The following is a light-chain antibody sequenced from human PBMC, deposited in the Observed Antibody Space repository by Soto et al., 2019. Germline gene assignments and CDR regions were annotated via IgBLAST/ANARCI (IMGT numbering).Light chain of an antibody. V-gene: IGLV1-40*01. J-gene: IGLJ1*01. CDR1: SSNIGAGYD. CDR3: QSYDSSLSGPV. CDR2: GNS. Sequence: QSVLTLPPSVSGAPGQRVTISCTGSSSNIGAGYDVHWYQQLPGTAPKLLIYGNSNRPSGVPDRFSGSKSGTSASLAITGLQAEDEADYYCQSYDSSLSGPVFGTGTKVTVL.